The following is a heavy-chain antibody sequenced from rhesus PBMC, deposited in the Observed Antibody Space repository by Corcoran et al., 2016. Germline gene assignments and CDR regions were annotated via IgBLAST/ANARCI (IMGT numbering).Heavy chain of an antibody. CDR2: IYGRGSST. V-gene: IGHV4-169*01. CDR1: GGSISSSY. J-gene: IGHJ3*01. D-gene: IGHD6S26*01. Sequence: QLQLQESGPGLVKPSETLSVTCAVSGGSISSSYWSWIRQAPGKGLEWIGYIYGRGSSTSYNPSLKSRVTLSVDTSKNQRSLKLSSVTTADTAVYYWARGGSGWSQETAFDFWGQGLRVTVSS. CDR3: ARGGSGWSQETAFDF.